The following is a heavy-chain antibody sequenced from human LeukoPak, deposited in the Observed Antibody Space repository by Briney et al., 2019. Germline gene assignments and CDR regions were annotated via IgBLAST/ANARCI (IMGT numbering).Heavy chain of an antibody. CDR3: AMGIAAGNTPVDY. D-gene: IGHD6-13*01. Sequence: ASVKVSRKASGYTFTSYDINWVRQATGQGLEWMGWMNPNSGNTGYAQKFQGRVTMTRNTSMSTAYMELSSLRSEDTAVYYCAMGIAAGNTPVDYWGQGTLVTVSS. V-gene: IGHV1-8*01. J-gene: IGHJ4*02. CDR1: GYTFTSYD. CDR2: MNPNSGNT.